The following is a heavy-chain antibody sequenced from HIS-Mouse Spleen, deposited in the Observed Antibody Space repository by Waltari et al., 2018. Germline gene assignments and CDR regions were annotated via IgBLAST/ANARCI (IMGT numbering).Heavy chain of an antibody. CDR2: ISYEGSKK. CDR1: GFTFSSYG. J-gene: IGHJ4*02. V-gene: IGHV3-30*18. D-gene: IGHD6-19*01. Sequence: QVQLVESGGGVVQPGRSLRLSCAASGFTFSSYGMHWVRQAPGKGLEWGEGISYEGSKKDYADSVKGRFTSSRDKSKNTRYLQMNSLRAEDTAVYYCAKASSGWLDYWGQGTLVTVSS. CDR3: AKASSGWLDY.